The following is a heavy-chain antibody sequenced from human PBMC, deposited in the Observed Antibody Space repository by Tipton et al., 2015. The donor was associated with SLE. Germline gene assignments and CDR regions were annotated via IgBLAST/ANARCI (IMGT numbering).Heavy chain of an antibody. Sequence: QVQLVQSGAEVKKPGASVKVSCKASGYTFSNLDINWARQATGQGLEWMGWINPSGETGYAQKFQGRVTWTRDTSISTVYMELTSLRSEDTAVYYCAKYEKGAAFDTWGQGTMVTVSS. J-gene: IGHJ3*02. V-gene: IGHV1-8*01. D-gene: IGHD2/OR15-2a*01. CDR1: GYTFSNLD. CDR3: AKYEKGAAFDT. CDR2: INPSGET.